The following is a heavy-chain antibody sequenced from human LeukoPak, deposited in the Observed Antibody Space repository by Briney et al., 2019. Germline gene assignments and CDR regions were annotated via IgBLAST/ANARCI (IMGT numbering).Heavy chain of an antibody. D-gene: IGHD4-17*01. CDR3: AKRHGDYFDY. J-gene: IGHJ4*02. Sequence: PGASLRLSCAASGFPFSSYAMSWVRQPRVKGLECISTISDSFRITDDADSVKGRFTISRDNSKNTLYLQMNTLRAEDTAVYYCAKRHGDYFDYWGQGTLVTVSS. V-gene: IGHV3-23*01. CDR1: GFPFSSYA. CDR2: ISDSFRIT.